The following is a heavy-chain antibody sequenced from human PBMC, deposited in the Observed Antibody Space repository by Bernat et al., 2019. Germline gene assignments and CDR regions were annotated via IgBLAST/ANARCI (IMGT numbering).Heavy chain of an antibody. CDR1: GFTFSSYG. Sequence: VQLVESGGGLVQPGRSLRLSCAASGFTFSSYGMHWVRQAPGKGLEWVAVISYDGSNKYYADSVKGRFTISRDNSKNTLYLQMNSLRAEDTAVYYCAKDGQWLVPRYYFDYWGQGTLVTVSS. D-gene: IGHD6-19*01. J-gene: IGHJ4*02. V-gene: IGHV3-30*18. CDR3: AKDGQWLVPRYYFDY. CDR2: ISYDGSNK.